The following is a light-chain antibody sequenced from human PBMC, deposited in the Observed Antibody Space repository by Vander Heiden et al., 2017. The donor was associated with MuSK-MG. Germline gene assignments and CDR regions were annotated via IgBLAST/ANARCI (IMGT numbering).Light chain of an antibody. CDR2: AAS. CDR3: QQDDRYPCT. V-gene: IGKV1-8*01. Sequence: AIRMTQSPSSLSASTGDRVTITCRASQGISSYLAWYQQRPGKAPELLIYAASTLQSGVPSRFSGSGSGTDFTLTISCLQSEDFATYYCQQDDRYPCTFGQGTKMDIK. J-gene: IGKJ2*02. CDR1: QGISSY.